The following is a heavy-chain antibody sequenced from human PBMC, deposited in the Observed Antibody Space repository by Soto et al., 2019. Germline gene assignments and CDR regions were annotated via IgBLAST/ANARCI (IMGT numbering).Heavy chain of an antibody. D-gene: IGHD3-22*01. CDR3: ARHRDTIYDSSGYYADY. J-gene: IGHJ4*02. CDR1: GYSFTSYW. Sequence: RGSLKISCKGSGYSFTSYWIGCVRQMPGNGLEWMGIIYPGDSDTRYSPSFQGQVTISADKSISTAYLQWSSLKASDTAMYYCARHRDTIYDSSGYYADYWGQGTLVTVSS. CDR2: IYPGDSDT. V-gene: IGHV5-51*01.